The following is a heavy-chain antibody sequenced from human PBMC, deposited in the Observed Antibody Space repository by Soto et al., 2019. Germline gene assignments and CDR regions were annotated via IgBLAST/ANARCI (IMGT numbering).Heavy chain of an antibody. CDR2: MYHSGST. CDR1: GGTISSDNW. V-gene: IGHV4-4*02. Sequence: QVQLQESGPGLVKPSGTLSLTCAFSGGTISSDNWWTWVRQPPGKGLEWIGEMYHSGSTNYSPPLKGRVTISVDKSKNQFSLKLTSVTAADTALYYCARASAASMLRGAIINWGQGTLVTVSS. D-gene: IGHD3-10*01. J-gene: IGHJ4*02. CDR3: ARASAASMLRGAIIN.